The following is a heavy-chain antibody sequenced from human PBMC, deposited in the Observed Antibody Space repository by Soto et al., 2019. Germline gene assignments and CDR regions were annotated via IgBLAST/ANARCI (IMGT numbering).Heavy chain of an antibody. CDR3: ARDPIFYYASSGYGGSYFDY. Sequence: SETLSLTCAVSCASVTSDDYYWSWIRQPPGKGLEWIGYIYHSGSTYYNPSLKSRVSISDTSQNQFSLKLTSLTAADTAVYYCARDPIFYYASSGYGGSYFDYWGQGSRVTVSS. CDR2: IYHSGST. V-gene: IGHV4-30-4*01. D-gene: IGHD3-22*01. J-gene: IGHJ4*02. CDR1: CASVTSDDYY.